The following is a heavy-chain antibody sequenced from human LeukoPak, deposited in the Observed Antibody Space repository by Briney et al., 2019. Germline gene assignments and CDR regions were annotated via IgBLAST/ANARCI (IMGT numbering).Heavy chain of an antibody. CDR2: ISYDGSNK. CDR1: GFTFSSYA. J-gene: IGHJ3*02. D-gene: IGHD3-3*01. V-gene: IGHV3-30*04. Sequence: GGSLRLSCAASGFTFSSYAMHWVRQAPGKGLEWVAVISYDGSNKYYADSVKGRFTVSRDNVKNTLYLQMNSLRAEDTAVYYCAGDRAQYYDDAFDIWGQGTMVTVSS. CDR3: AGDRAQYYDDAFDI.